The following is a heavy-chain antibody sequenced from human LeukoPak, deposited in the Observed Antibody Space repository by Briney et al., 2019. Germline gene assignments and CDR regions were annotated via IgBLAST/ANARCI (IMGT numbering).Heavy chain of an antibody. J-gene: IGHJ6*04. CDR3: ARDLSYGDYGLDV. V-gene: IGHV3-21*01. CDR1: GFIFRSHG. Sequence: GGSLRLSCAASGFIFRSHGMNWVRQAPGKGLEWVSSISSSSSYIYYADSVKGRFTISRDNAKNSLYLQMNSLRAEDTAVYYCARDLSYGDYGLDVWGKGTTVTVSS. D-gene: IGHD4-17*01. CDR2: ISSSSSYI.